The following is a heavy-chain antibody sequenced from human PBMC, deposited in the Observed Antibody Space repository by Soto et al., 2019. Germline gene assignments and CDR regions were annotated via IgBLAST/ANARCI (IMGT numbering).Heavy chain of an antibody. D-gene: IGHD6-13*01. CDR3: ARVGYSSNWPLLFNWFDP. CDR1: GYTFTSYD. Sequence: SVKVSCKASGYTFTSYDINWVRQATGQGLEWMGWMNPNSGDTGYAQKFQGRVTMTRNTSISTAYMELSSLRSEDTAVYYCARVGYSSNWPLLFNWFDPWGQGTLVTVSS. CDR2: MNPNSGDT. V-gene: IGHV1-8*01. J-gene: IGHJ5*02.